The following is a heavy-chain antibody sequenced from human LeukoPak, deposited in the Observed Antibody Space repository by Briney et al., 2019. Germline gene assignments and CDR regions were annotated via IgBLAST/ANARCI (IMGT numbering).Heavy chain of an antibody. CDR1: GGSISSSNW. V-gene: IGHV4-4*02. D-gene: IGHD3-22*01. Sequence: SETLSLTCAVSGGSISSSNWWSWVRQPPGKGLEWIGYIYYSGSTYYNPSLKSRVTISVDTSKNQFSLKLSSVTAADTAVYYCASLIVSGRGFDYWGQGTLVTVSS. CDR2: IYYSGST. J-gene: IGHJ4*02. CDR3: ASLIVSGRGFDY.